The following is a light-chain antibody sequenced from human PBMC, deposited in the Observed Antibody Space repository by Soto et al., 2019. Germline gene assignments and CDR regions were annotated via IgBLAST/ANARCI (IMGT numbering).Light chain of an antibody. CDR3: QQYGSSPPIT. J-gene: IGKJ5*01. CDR2: GAS. Sequence: EIVLTQSPATLSLSPGERATLSCRASQSVGSSHLAWYQQKPGQAPRLLIHGASSRATGIPDRFSGSGSGTNFTLTISRLEPEDFAVYYCQQYGSSPPITSGQGTRLEIK. CDR1: QSVGSSH. V-gene: IGKV3-20*01.